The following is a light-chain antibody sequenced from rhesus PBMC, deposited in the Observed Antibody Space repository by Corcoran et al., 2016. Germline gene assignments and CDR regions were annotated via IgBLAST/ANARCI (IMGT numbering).Light chain of an antibody. Sequence: QAALTQPRSVSGSPGQSVTISCTGTNSDIGGYKYVSWYQQYPGTAPKLMIYEVSKRPSGVSDRFSGSKSGNTAALTISGLQAEDEADYYCYSYAGSNTYIFGSGTRLSVL. CDR3: YSYAGSNTYI. J-gene: IGLJ1*01. CDR2: EVS. CDR1: NSDIGGYKY. V-gene: IGLV2-32*02.